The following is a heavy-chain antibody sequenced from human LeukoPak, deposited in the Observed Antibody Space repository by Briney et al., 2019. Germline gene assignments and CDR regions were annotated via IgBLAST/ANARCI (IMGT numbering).Heavy chain of an antibody. D-gene: IGHD6-13*01. CDR2: IYTSGST. Sequence: SETLSLTCTVSGGSISSYYWSWIRQPAGKGLEWIGRIYTSGSTNYNPSLKSRVTMSVGMSKNQFSLKLSSVTAADTAVYYCARDLYSSSWPYFDYWGQGTLVTVSS. J-gene: IGHJ4*02. V-gene: IGHV4-4*07. CDR1: GGSISSYY. CDR3: ARDLYSSSWPYFDY.